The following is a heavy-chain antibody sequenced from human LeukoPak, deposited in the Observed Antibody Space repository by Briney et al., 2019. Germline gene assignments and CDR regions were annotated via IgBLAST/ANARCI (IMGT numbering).Heavy chain of an antibody. CDR1: SGSISSYY. D-gene: IGHD1-7*01. Sequence: SETLSLTCTVSSGSISSYYWSWIRQPPGKGLEWIGYIYYSGSTNYNPSLKSRVTISVDTSKNQFSLKLSSVTAADTAVYYCARKNYAPPLHFDYWGQGTLVTVSS. V-gene: IGHV4-59*12. CDR3: ARKNYAPPLHFDY. J-gene: IGHJ4*02. CDR2: IYYSGST.